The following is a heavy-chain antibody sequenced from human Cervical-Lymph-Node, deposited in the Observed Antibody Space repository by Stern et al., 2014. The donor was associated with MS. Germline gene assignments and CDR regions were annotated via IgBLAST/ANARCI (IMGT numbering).Heavy chain of an antibody. V-gene: IGHV3-33*01. CDR3: ARDSGGLLDY. CDR2: IWYDGSNK. J-gene: IGHJ4*02. CDR1: GFPFSSYG. D-gene: IGHD3-10*01. Sequence: VQLVESGGGVVQPGRSLRRSCAASGFPFSSYGMHWVRQAPAKGLAWVAVIWYDGSNKYYADSVKGRFTISRDNSKNTLYLQMNSLRAEDTAVYYCARDSGGLLDYWGQGTLVTVSS.